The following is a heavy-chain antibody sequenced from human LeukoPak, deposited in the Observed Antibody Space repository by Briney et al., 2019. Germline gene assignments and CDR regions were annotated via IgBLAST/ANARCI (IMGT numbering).Heavy chain of an antibody. D-gene: IGHD5-24*01. Sequence: SETLSLTCAVYGGSFSGYYWSWIRQPPGKGLEWIGEISHSGSTNYNPSLKSRVTISVDTSKNQFSLKLSSVTAADTAVYYCARGLRGDGYKIRWDYYYYYGMDVWGQGTTVTVSS. CDR2: ISHSGST. V-gene: IGHV4-34*01. CDR1: GGSFSGYY. J-gene: IGHJ6*02. CDR3: ARGLRGDGYKIRWDYYYYYGMDV.